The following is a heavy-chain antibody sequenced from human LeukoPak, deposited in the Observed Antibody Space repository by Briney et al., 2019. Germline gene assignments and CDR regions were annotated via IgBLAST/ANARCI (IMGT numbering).Heavy chain of an antibody. J-gene: IGHJ4*02. CDR2: IYYSGST. CDR1: GGSISSGGYY. V-gene: IGHV4-31*03. Sequence: SETLSLTCTVSGGSISSGGYYWSWIRQHPGKGLEWIGYIYYSGSTYYNPSLKSRVTISVDTSKNQFSLNLRSVTAADTAVYYCARVGPDITSWHYWGQGTLVTVSS. CDR3: ARVGPDITSWHY. D-gene: IGHD2-2*01.